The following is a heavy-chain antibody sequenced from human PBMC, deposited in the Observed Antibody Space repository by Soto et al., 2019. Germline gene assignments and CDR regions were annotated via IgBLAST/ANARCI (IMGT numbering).Heavy chain of an antibody. V-gene: IGHV4-31*03. Sequence: PSETLSLTCTVSGGSISSGGYYWSWIRQHPGKGLEWIGYIYYSGSTYYNPSLKSRVTISVDTSKNQFSLKLSSVTAADTAVYYCARDIRYYYGSGNAPPHYNLLAPWGQGTLVTVSS. J-gene: IGHJ5*02. D-gene: IGHD3-10*01. CDR1: GGSISSGGYY. CDR3: ARDIRYYYGSGNAPPHYNLLAP. CDR2: IYYSGST.